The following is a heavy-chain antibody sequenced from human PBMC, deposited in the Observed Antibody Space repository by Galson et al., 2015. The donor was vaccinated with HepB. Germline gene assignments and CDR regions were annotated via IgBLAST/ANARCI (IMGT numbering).Heavy chain of an antibody. CDR2: ISGYNANT. V-gene: IGHV1-18*01. D-gene: IGHD1-14*01. CDR1: GYTLTQYG. Sequence: SVKVSCKASGYTLTQYGISWVRQAPRHGLEWMGWISGYNANTNYAQNLQGRVTMTIDTSTTTVYMELRSLRSDDTAVYYCARARYDTSAPDHWGQGTLVTVSS. CDR3: ARARYDTSAPDH. J-gene: IGHJ5*02.